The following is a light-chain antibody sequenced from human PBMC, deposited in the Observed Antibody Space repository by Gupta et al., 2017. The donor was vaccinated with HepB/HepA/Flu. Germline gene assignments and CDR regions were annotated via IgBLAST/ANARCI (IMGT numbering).Light chain of an antibody. V-gene: IGKV1-39*01. CDR3: QQGNSTPRT. Sequence: DILMTQSPFSLSASGGDTITITCRASQSIDTYLTWYQQKPGEAPQLLISAAIELQSGLPSRFSGSASAAYSPLTISLQPPEDFANYCRQQGNSTPRTFGQGTKVDIK. CDR2: AAI. J-gene: IGKJ1*01. CDR1: QSIDTY.